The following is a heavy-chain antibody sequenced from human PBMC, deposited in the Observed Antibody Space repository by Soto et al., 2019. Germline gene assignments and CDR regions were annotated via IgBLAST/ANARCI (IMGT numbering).Heavy chain of an antibody. D-gene: IGHD3-22*01. CDR3: AKDASSGYYSPPDY. Sequence: EVQLLESGGGLVQPGVSLRLSCAASGFTFSSYAMSWVRQAPGKGLEWVSAISGSGGSTYYADSVKGRFTISRDNSKNTLYLQMNSLRAENTAVYYCAKDASSGYYSPPDYWGQGTLVTVSS. J-gene: IGHJ4*02. CDR1: GFTFSSYA. CDR2: ISGSGGST. V-gene: IGHV3-23*01.